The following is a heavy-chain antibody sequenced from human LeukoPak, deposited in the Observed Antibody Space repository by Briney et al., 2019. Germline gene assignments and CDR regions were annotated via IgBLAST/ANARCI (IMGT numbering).Heavy chain of an antibody. Sequence: GGSLRLSCAASGFTVSSFAMSWVRQAPGKGLEWVSVFTTGANYTYYADSVKGRFTMTRDNPKNTIFLQLNNVRADDTAVYFCAKAQGAWYYFDSWGQGTLVTVSS. CDR3: AKAQGAWYYFDS. CDR2: FTTGANYT. J-gene: IGHJ4*02. D-gene: IGHD6-13*01. CDR1: GFTVSSFA. V-gene: IGHV3-23*03.